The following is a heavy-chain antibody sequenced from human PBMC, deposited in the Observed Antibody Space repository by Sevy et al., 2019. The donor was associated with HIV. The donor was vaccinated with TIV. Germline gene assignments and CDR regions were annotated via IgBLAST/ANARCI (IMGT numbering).Heavy chain of an antibody. CDR2: IYYNGHI. J-gene: IGHJ4*02. D-gene: IGHD1-26*01. CDR1: GGSITSLY. V-gene: IGHV4-59*08. CDR3: AGENAWGRGYS. Sequence: SETRSLTCTVSGGSITSLYWNWIRQPPGKGLEWIANIYYNGHINYNPSLKSRVTFSLDTSKNQFSLRLSSVTAADTAMYYCAGENAWGRGYSWGQGTLVTVSS.